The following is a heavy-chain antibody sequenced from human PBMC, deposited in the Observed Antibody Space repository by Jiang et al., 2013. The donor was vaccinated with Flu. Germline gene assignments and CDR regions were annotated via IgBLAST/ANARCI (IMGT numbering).Heavy chain of an antibody. D-gene: IGHD6-6*01. CDR3: ARHVEQLVLGTWFDP. V-gene: IGHV5-51*01. CDR2: VYPADGES. Sequence: GAEVKKPGEFLKISCQGFGYNFREYFVAWVRQTPGKGLEWMGTVYPADGESRYSPAFEGHVGLSVDTSIATAYLQWSSLKASDTAIYFCARHVEQLVLGTWFDPWGQGTLVTVSS. CDR1: GYNFREYF. J-gene: IGHJ5*02.